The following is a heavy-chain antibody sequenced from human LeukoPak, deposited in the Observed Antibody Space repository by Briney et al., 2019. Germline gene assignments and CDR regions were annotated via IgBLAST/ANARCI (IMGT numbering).Heavy chain of an antibody. D-gene: IGHD3-10*01. CDR2: ISAYNGNT. CDR3: ARGSVPTAGVVDY. V-gene: IGHV1-18*01. Sequence: ASVKVSCKASGYTFTSYGISWVRQAPGQGLEWMGWISAYNGNTNYAQKFQGRVTMTRDTSISTAYIELSRLRSDDTAVYYCARGSVPTAGVVDYWGQGTLVTVSS. J-gene: IGHJ4*02. CDR1: GYTFTSYG.